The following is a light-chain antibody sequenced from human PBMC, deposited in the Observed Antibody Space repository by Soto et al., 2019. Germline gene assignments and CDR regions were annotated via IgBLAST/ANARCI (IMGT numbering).Light chain of an antibody. CDR3: SSWDYGLNDDV. V-gene: IGLV1-44*01. J-gene: IGLJ1*01. CDR1: SSNIGSKT. CDR2: SNN. Sequence: QSVLTQPPSTSGTPGQRVTISCSGSSSNIGSKTVNWYQHLPGTAPKLLIYSNNQRPSGVPERFSCSKSGTSASLAVSGLESEDEDDYYCSSWDYGLNDDVFGTGTKLTVL.